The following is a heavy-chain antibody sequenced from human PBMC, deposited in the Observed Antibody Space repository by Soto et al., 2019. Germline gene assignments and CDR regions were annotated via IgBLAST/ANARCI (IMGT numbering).Heavy chain of an antibody. D-gene: IGHD2-15*01. V-gene: IGHV3-43*01. J-gene: IGHJ6*02. CDR2: ISWDGGST. CDR3: AKDLGYCSGGSCYGMDV. CDR1: GFTFDDYT. Sequence: GGSLRLSCAASGFTFDDYTMHWVRQAPGKGLEWVSPISWDGGSTYFADSVKGRFTISRDNSKNFLYLQMNSLRTEDTALYYCAKDLGYCSGGSCYGMDVWGQGTTVTVSS.